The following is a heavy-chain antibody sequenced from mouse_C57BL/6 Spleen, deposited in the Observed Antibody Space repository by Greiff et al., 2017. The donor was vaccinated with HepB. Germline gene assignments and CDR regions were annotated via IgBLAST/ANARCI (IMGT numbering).Heavy chain of an antibody. CDR2: INPSNGGT. CDR3: ARENYYGSSYDFDV. J-gene: IGHJ1*03. Sequence: QVQLQQPGTELVKPGASVKLSCKASGYTFTSYWMHWVKQRPGQGLEWIGNINPSNGGTNYNEKFKSKATLTVDKSTSTAYMQLSSLTSEDSAVYYCARENYYGSSYDFDVWGTGTTVTVSS. D-gene: IGHD1-1*01. CDR1: GYTFTSYW. V-gene: IGHV1-53*01.